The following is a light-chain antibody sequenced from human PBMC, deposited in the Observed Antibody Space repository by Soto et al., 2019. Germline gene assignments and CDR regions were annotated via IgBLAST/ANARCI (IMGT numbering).Light chain of an antibody. CDR3: QQYNSYSPT. V-gene: IGKV1-27*01. CDR2: AAS. J-gene: IGKJ1*01. Sequence: DIQMTQSPSSLSASVGDRVTISCRASQGITKYLAWYQQKPGKVPKLLIYAASTLQSGVPSRFSGSGFGTDFTLTISSLQPEDVATYYCQQYNSYSPTFGQGTKVDIK. CDR1: QGITKY.